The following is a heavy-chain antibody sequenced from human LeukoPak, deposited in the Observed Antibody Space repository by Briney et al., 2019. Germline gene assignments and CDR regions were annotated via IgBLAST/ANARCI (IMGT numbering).Heavy chain of an antibody. J-gene: IGHJ4*02. V-gene: IGHV4-4*07. CDR1: GGSLDTYC. Sequence: SETLSLTCTVSGGSLDTYCWTWVRQPAGKGLEWLGRLCTDGNANYNPSLQSRVSISIDSSRNQFSLFVTSVTAADTAIYHCAREGSVNGYPPRLDYWGQGTLVTVSS. D-gene: IGHD2-8*01. CDR3: AREGSVNGYPPRLDY. CDR2: LCTDGNA.